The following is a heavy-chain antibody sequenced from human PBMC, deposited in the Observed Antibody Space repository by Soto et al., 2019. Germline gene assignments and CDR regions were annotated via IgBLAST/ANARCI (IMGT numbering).Heavy chain of an antibody. J-gene: IGHJ3*02. CDR1: GYTFTDYY. CDR3: ARGPSDGAFDI. V-gene: IGHV1-2*04. Sequence: QVQLAQSGAEVKNPGASVKVSCKASGYTFTDYYIHWLRQAPAQGLEWMGWINPNSGDTKYAQKFQGWATMTRDTSISTTYMELSRLTSDDTALYYCARGPSDGAFDIWGQGTIITVSS. CDR2: INPNSGDT.